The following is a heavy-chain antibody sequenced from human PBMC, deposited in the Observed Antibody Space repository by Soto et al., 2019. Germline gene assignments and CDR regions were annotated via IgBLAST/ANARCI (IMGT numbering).Heavy chain of an antibody. D-gene: IGHD2-21*02. Sequence: EVQLVESGGGLAQPGGSLRLSCAASGFTLSSHWMHWVRQTPGEGLVWVSRINRDGSTINYDDSVRGRYTISRDNARNTLSLQRNSLRAEDTAVYYWARVADCTYSLKCNGRAAVDMLGQGTLVTVSS. V-gene: IGHV3-74*01. CDR1: GFTLSSHW. J-gene: IGHJ3*02. CDR2: INRDGSTI. CDR3: ARVADCTYSLKCNGRAAVDM.